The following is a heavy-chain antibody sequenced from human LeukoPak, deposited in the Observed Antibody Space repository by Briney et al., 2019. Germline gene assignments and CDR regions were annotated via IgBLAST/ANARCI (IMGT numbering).Heavy chain of an antibody. CDR1: GGSISSYY. CDR3: ASRYVPNYYYGMDV. V-gene: IGHV4-59*08. CDR2: IYYSGST. Sequence: PSETLSLTCTVSGGSISSYYWSWIRQPPGKGLEWIGYIYYSGSTYYNPSLKSRVTISVDTSKNQFSLKLSSVTAADTAVYYCASRYVPNYYYGMDVWGQGTTVTVSS. J-gene: IGHJ6*02. D-gene: IGHD3-16*01.